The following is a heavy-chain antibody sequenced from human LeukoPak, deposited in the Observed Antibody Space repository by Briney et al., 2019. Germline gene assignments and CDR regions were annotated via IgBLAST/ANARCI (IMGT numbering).Heavy chain of an antibody. J-gene: IGHJ4*02. Sequence: GGSLRLSCTASAFIFSDFAMSWVRQAPGKGLEWVSTISASGLRTYFADSVQGRFTISRDNSNNTLSLHMSRLRAGDTALYYCARSRSAGAGYYFDSWGQGTLVAVSS. CDR1: AFIFSDFA. D-gene: IGHD2-15*01. V-gene: IGHV3-23*01. CDR2: ISASGLRT. CDR3: ARSRSAGAGYYFDS.